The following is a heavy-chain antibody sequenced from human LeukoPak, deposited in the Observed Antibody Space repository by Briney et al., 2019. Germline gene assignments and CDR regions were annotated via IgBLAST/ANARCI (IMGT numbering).Heavy chain of an antibody. CDR3: ARLPEGYSSSWYSWIWFDP. CDR1: GGSISSYY. CDR2: IYYSGST. J-gene: IGHJ5*02. D-gene: IGHD6-13*01. Sequence: SETLSLTCTVSGGSISSYYWSCIRQPPGKGLEWIGYIYYSGSTNYNPSLKSRVTISVDTSKNQFSLKLSSVAAADTAVYYCARLPEGYSSSWYSWIWFDPWGQGTLVTVSS. V-gene: IGHV4-59*08.